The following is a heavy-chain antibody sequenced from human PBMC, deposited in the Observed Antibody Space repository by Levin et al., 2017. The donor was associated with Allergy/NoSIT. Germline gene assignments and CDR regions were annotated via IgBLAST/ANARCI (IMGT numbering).Heavy chain of an antibody. V-gene: IGHV1-46*01. Sequence: ASVKVSCKASGYTFTSYYMHWVRQAPGQGLEWMGIINPSGGSTSYAQKFQGRVTMTRDTSTSTVYMELSSLRSEDTAVYYCARVGCSGGSCYSFPFDYWGQGTLVTVSS. CDR1: GYTFTSYY. CDR2: INPSGGST. D-gene: IGHD2-15*01. CDR3: ARVGCSGGSCYSFPFDY. J-gene: IGHJ4*02.